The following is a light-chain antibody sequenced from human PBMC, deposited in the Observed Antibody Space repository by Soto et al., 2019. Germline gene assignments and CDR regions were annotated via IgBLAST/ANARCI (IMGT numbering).Light chain of an antibody. V-gene: IGLV2-14*01. CDR1: SSDVGGYKF. CDR3: HSYTSSSTYV. J-gene: IGLJ1*01. Sequence: QPVLTQPASVSGSPGQSITISCTGTSSDVGGYKFVSWYQQYPGKVPKLMIYEVSNRPSGISNRFSGSKSGNTASLTISGLQAEDEADYYCHSYTSSSTYVFGTGTKLTVL. CDR2: EVS.